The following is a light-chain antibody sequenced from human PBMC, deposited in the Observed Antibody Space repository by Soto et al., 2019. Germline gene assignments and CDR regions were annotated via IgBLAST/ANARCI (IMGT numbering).Light chain of an antibody. Sequence: EIVLTQSPGTLSLSPGERVTLSCTASQSVSSSYLAWYQQKPGQAPRLLIYGASSRATGIPDRFSGSGSGTDFTLTISRLQPEDFAVYYCQQYGTSSWTFGQGTKVDIK. CDR3: QQYGTSSWT. J-gene: IGKJ1*01. CDR1: QSVSSSY. V-gene: IGKV3-20*01. CDR2: GAS.